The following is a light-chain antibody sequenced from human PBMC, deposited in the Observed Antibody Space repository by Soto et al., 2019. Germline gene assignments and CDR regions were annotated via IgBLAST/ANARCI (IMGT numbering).Light chain of an antibody. J-gene: IGKJ4*01. CDR1: QSVSSN. Sequence: EIVMTQSPATLSVSPGERATLSCRASQSVSSNLAWYQQKPGQAPRLLIYDASTRATGIPARFSGSGSGTEFNLTISSLQSEDFAVYYCQQSNNWPPLTFGGGTKVEIK. V-gene: IGKV3-15*01. CDR3: QQSNNWPPLT. CDR2: DAS.